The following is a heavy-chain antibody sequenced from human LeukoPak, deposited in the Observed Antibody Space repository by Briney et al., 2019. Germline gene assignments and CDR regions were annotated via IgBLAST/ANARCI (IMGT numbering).Heavy chain of an antibody. J-gene: IGHJ4*02. D-gene: IGHD4-17*01. Sequence: GGSLRLSCAASGFTFSNYAMHWVRQAPGKGLEWVAVIPYGGSNKYYADSVKGRFTISRDNSKNTLYLQMNSLRAEDTAVYYCANIPSDYGDFDYWGQGTLVTVSS. CDR2: IPYGGSNK. CDR1: GFTFSNYA. V-gene: IGHV3-30-3*01. CDR3: ANIPSDYGDFDY.